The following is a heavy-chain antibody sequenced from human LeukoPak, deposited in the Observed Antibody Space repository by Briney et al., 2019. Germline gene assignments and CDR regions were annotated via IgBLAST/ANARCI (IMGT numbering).Heavy chain of an antibody. Sequence: GGSLRLSCAASGFTFSTYAMHWVRQAPGKGLEWVSSISSSSSYIYYADSVKGRFTISRDNAKNSLYLQMNSLRAEDTAVYYCAREAHIPNDYYYYYYMDVWGKGTTVTVSS. D-gene: IGHD2-2*02. J-gene: IGHJ6*03. CDR3: AREAHIPNDYYYYYYMDV. CDR1: GFTFSTYA. CDR2: ISSSSSYI. V-gene: IGHV3-21*01.